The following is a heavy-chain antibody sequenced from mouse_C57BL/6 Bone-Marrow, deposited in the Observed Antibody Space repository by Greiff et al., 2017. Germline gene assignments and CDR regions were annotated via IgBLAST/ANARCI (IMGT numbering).Heavy chain of an antibody. J-gene: IGHJ4*01. CDR1: GFTFSSYG. CDR2: ISSGGSYT. Sequence: DVHLVESGGDLVKPGGSLKLSCAASGFTFSSYGMSWVRQTPDKRLEWVANISSGGSYTYYPDSVKGRFTIYRDNAKNTLYLQMSSLKSEDTAMYYCARHWNYDYYAMDYWGQGTSVTVSS. V-gene: IGHV5-6*01. D-gene: IGHD1-1*01. CDR3: ARHWNYDYYAMDY.